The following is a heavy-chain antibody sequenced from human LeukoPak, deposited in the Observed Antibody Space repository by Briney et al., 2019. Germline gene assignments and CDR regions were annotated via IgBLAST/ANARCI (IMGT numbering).Heavy chain of an antibody. J-gene: IGHJ4*02. V-gene: IGHV5-51*01. CDR1: GYGFTSYW. D-gene: IGHD4-17*01. CDR2: IYPGDSDT. CDR3: SRPAYGDYGYFNY. Sequence: GESLKISCKGSGYGFTSYWIGWVRQMPGKGLEWMGIIYPGDSDTRYSPSFQGQVTISADKSISTAYLQWSSLKASDTAMYYSSRPAYGDYGYFNYWGQGTLVTVSS.